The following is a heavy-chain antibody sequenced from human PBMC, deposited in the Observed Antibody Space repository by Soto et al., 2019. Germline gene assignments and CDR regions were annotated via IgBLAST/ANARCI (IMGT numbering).Heavy chain of an antibody. Sequence: EVQLVESGGGLVQPGGSLRLSCAASGFTFSSYSMNWVRQAPGKGLEWVAYISSSSSTIYYADSVKGRFTISRDNAKNSLYLQINSLRAEDTAVYYCARENLRKSDYCMDVWGQGTTVTVSS. J-gene: IGHJ6*02. CDR1: GFTFSSYS. V-gene: IGHV3-48*01. CDR2: ISSSSSTI. CDR3: ARENLRKSDYCMDV.